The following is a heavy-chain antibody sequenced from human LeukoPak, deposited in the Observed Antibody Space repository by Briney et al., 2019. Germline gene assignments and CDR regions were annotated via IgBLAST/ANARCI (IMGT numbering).Heavy chain of an antibody. Sequence: GGSLRLSCAASGFTFSSYAMSWVRQAPGKGLEWVSAISGSGGSTYYADSVKGRFTISRDNPKNTLYLQMNSLRAEDTAVYYCANYYDSSGYYYGPEYFQHWGQGTLVTVSS. CDR1: GFTFSSYA. J-gene: IGHJ1*01. D-gene: IGHD3-22*01. CDR2: ISGSGGST. V-gene: IGHV3-23*01. CDR3: ANYYDSSGYYYGPEYFQH.